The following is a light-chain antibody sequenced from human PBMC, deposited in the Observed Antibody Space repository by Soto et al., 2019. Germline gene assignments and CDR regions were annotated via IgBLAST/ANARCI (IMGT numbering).Light chain of an antibody. CDR2: EVS. CDR1: SSDVGGYNY. V-gene: IGLV2-8*01. CDR3: ISYAGSNNWV. Sequence: QLVLTQPPSASGSPGQSVTISCTGTSSDVGGYNYVSWYQQHPGKAPKLMIHEVSKRPSGVPDRFSGSKSGNTASLTVSGLQAEDEADYYCISYAGSNNWVFGGGTKVTGL. J-gene: IGLJ3*02.